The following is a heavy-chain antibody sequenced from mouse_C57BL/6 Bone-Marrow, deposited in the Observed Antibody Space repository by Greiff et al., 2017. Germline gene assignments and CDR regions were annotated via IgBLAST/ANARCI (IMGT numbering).Heavy chain of an antibody. J-gene: IGHJ4*01. Sequence: VQLKQPGAELVKPGASVKMSCKASGYTFTSYWITWVKQRPGQGLEWIGDIYPGSGSTNYNEKFKSKATLTVDTSSSTAYMQLSSLTSEDSAVYYCARGSNFYAMDYWGQGTSVTVSS. CDR1: GYTFTSYW. D-gene: IGHD2-5*01. CDR3: ARGSNFYAMDY. CDR2: IYPGSGST. V-gene: IGHV1-55*01.